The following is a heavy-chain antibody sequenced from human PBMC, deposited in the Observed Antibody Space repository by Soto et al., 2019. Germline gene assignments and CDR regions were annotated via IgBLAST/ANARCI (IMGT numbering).Heavy chain of an antibody. V-gene: IGHV3-13*01. CDR2: IGTAGDT. CDR3: ARDLRGTSSGYDWYFDL. Sequence: GGSLRLSCAASGFTFSSYDMHWVRQATGKGLEWVSAIGTAGDTYYPGSVKGRFTISRENAKNSLYLQMNSLRAEDTAVYYCARDLRGTSSGYDWYFDLWGRGTLVTVSS. CDR1: GFTFSSYD. D-gene: IGHD3-22*01. J-gene: IGHJ2*01.